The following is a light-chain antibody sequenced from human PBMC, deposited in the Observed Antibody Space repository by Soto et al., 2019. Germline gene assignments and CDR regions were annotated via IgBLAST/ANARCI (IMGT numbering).Light chain of an antibody. J-gene: IGKJ2*01. Sequence: EIVLTQSPGTLSFSPGERATLSCRASQSVSSDYLAWYQQKPGQAPRLLIYGASSRATGIPDRFSGSGSGTDFTLTVSRLQPEHFAVFYCQQYGSSPPTFGQGTKVEIK. V-gene: IGKV3-20*01. CDR2: GAS. CDR1: QSVSSDY. CDR3: QQYGSSPPT.